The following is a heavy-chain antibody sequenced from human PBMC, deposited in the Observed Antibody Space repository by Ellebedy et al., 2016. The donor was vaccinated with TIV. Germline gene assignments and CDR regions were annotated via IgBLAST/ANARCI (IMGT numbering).Heavy chain of an antibody. V-gene: IGHV1-18*01. CDR2: SISYTGET. CDR3: AREGFDY. Sequence: ASVKVSCKASGGTFSSYGINWVRQAPGQGLEWMGSISYTGETNYLQKFRGRVTMTTDTSTNTAYMELTNLRFDDTGLYYCAREGFDYWGQGTLVAVSS. CDR1: GGTFSSYG. J-gene: IGHJ4*02.